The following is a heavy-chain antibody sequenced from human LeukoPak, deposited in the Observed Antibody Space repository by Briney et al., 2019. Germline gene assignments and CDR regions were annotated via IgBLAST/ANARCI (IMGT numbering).Heavy chain of an antibody. D-gene: IGHD6-13*01. V-gene: IGHV4-38-2*02. J-gene: IGHJ4*02. CDR3: ARGIAAAGSFDY. Sequence: PSETLSLTCTVSGYSITSGYYWGWIRQPPGKGLEWVGSFYPSGSTYYNPSLKNRVTISVDTSKNQFSLNLNSVTAADTAVYYCARGIAAAGSFDYWGQGTLVTVSS. CDR2: FYPSGST. CDR1: GYSITSGYY.